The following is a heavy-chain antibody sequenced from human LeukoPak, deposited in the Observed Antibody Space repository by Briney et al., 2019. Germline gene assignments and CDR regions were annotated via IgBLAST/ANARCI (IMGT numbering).Heavy chain of an antibody. J-gene: IGHJ4*02. CDR1: GFTFSSYA. D-gene: IGHD3-3*01. V-gene: IGHV3-23*01. Sequence: PGGSLRLSCAASGFTFSSYAMSWVRQAPGKGLEWVSTFSNTGSAYYADSVKGRFTISRDNSKNSLYLRMNSLRAEDTALYYCAKDSYDFWSGFDYWGRGTLATVSS. CDR3: AKDSYDFWSGFDY. CDR2: FSNTGSA.